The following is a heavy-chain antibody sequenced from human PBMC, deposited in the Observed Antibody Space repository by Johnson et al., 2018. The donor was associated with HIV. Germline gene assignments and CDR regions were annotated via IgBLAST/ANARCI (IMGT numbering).Heavy chain of an antibody. Sequence: QVQLVESGGGVVQPGTSLRLSCAASGFTFSSFAMHWVRQAPGKGLEWMAVISYDGSNKYYADSVKGRFTISRDNSKNTLFLQMNSLRAEDTAVYYCARGGNNHAFDIWGQGTMVTVSS. V-gene: IGHV3-30*04. D-gene: IGHD1-14*01. CDR1: GFTFSSFA. J-gene: IGHJ3*02. CDR2: ISYDGSNK. CDR3: ARGGNNHAFDI.